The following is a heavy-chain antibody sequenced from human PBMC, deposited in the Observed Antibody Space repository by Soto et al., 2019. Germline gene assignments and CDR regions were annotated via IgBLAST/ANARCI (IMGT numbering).Heavy chain of an antibody. CDR3: ARDTEAYGMDV. V-gene: IGHV3-7*03. Sequence: GGSLRLSCAASGFRFSTYWMDWVRQVPGKGLEWVANIKQDGSERYYEDSVKGRFTISRDNAKNSLYLQMNRLRAEDTAVYYCARDTEAYGMDVWGQGTTVTVSS. J-gene: IGHJ6*02. CDR2: IKQDGSER. CDR1: GFRFSTYW.